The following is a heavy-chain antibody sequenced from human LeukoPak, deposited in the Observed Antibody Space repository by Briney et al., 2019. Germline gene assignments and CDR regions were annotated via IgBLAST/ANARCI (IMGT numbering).Heavy chain of an antibody. CDR1: GYTFTGYY. CDR2: INPNSGDT. J-gene: IGHJ4*02. V-gene: IGHV1-2*02. CDR3: ARDAGGYYDTSGYSE. D-gene: IGHD3-22*01. Sequence: ASVKVSCKTSGYTFTGYYIHWVRQAPGQGLEWMGWINPNSGDTNYAQRFQGRVTITRDTSIRTVYMELSRLRSDDTAVYYCARDAGGYYDTSGYSEWGQGTLVSVSS.